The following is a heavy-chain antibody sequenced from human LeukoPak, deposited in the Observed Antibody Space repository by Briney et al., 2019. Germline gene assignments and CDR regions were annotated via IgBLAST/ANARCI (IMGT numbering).Heavy chain of an antibody. V-gene: IGHV1-2*02. CDR3: ARISRRGGYCSSTSCYGPFDY. D-gene: IGHD2-2*03. Sequence: ASVKVSCKASGYTFTGYYMHWVRQAPGQGLEWMGWINPNSGGTNYAQKFQGRVTMTRDTSISTAYMELSRLRFDDTAVYYCARISRRGGYCSSTSCYGPFDYWGQGTLVTVSS. CDR1: GYTFTGYY. CDR2: INPNSGGT. J-gene: IGHJ4*02.